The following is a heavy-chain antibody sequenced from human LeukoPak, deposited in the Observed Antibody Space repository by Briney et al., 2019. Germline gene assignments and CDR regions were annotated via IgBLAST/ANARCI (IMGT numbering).Heavy chain of an antibody. CDR1: GFTFDDYA. D-gene: IGHD3-3*01. CDR3: AKGRSNTYYDFWSGYYGWFDP. CDR2: ISWNSGSI. Sequence: GGSLRLSCAASGFTFDDYAMHWVRQAPGKGLEWVSGISWNSGSIGYADSVKGRFTISRGNAKNSLYLQMNSLRAEDTALYYCAKGRSNTYYDFWSGYYGWFDPWGQGTLVTVSS. V-gene: IGHV3-9*01. J-gene: IGHJ5*02.